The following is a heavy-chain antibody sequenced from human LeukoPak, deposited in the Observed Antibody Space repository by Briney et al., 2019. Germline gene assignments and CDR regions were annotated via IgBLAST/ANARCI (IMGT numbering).Heavy chain of an antibody. D-gene: IGHD6-19*01. CDR3: ARLKVAAPPYY. CDR1: RYTFTRYG. J-gene: IGHJ4*02. CDR2: ISAYNGNT. Sequence: ASVKVSCQASRYTFTRYGIIWVRQAPGQGLEGMGWISAYNGNTNYAQKPQGRLTITTDTSTSTAYTERRSLRSDDTAVYYCARLKVAAPPYYWGQGTLVTLSS. V-gene: IGHV1-18*04.